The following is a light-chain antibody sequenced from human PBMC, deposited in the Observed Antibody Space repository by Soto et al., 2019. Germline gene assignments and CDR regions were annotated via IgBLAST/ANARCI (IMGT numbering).Light chain of an antibody. J-gene: IGLJ3*02. CDR3: NSYTKSSTLNWV. V-gene: IGLV2-14*01. Sequence: QSALTQPASVSGSPGQSITISCIGTSSDVGGYNYVSWYQQHPGKAPKLMIYEVSNRPSGVSNRFSGSKSGNTASLTISGLQAEDVADYYCNSYTKSSTLNWVFGGGTKLTVL. CDR2: EVS. CDR1: SSDVGGYNY.